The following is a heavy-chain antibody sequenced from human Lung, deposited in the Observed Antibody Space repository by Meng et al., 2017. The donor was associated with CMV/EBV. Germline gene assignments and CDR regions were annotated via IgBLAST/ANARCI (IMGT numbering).Heavy chain of an antibody. CDR1: GFTFSSYS. J-gene: IGHJ4*02. CDR2: ISSSSSYI. CDR3: ARDWNYGDSDY. D-gene: IGHD1-7*01. Sequence: SCAASGFTFSSYSMNWVRQAPGKGLEWVSSISSSSSYIYYADSVKGRFTISRDNAKNSLYLQMNSLRAEDTAVYYCARDWNYGDSDYWGQGTLVTVSS. V-gene: IGHV3-21*01.